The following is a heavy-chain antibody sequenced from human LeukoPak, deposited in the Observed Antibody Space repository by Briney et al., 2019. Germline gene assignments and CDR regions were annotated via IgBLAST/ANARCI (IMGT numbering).Heavy chain of an antibody. CDR2: ISGSGGST. CDR3: AKDGYDFWSGYSVDAFDI. D-gene: IGHD3-3*01. Sequence: TGGSLRLSCAASGFTFSSYAMSWVRQAPGKGLEWVSAISGSGGSTYYAGSVKGRFTISRDNSKNTLYLQMNSLRAEDTAVYYCAKDGYDFWSGYSVDAFDIWGQGTMVTVSS. CDR1: GFTFSSYA. V-gene: IGHV3-23*01. J-gene: IGHJ3*02.